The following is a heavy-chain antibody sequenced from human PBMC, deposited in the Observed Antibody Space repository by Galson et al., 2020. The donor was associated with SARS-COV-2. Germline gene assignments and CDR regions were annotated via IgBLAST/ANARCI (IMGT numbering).Heavy chain of an antibody. CDR3: ARGERGYYGSGSYLKFDY. CDR2: NNPNRGGT. D-gene: IGHD3-10*01. V-gene: IGHV1-2*02. J-gene: IGHJ4*02. CDR1: GYTFNGYH. Sequence: GYTFNGYHMPWVPQAPGQRLEWMGWNNPNRGGTNYAQKFQGRVTMTRDTSISTDYMELSRLRSDDTAVYYCARGERGYYGSGSYLKFDYWGQGTLVTVSS.